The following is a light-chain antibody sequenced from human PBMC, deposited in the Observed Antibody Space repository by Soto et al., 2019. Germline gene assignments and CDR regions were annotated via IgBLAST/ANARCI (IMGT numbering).Light chain of an antibody. CDR1: QSVRNY. CDR2: DAS. Sequence: EIVLTQSPATLSLSPGERATLSCRASQSVRNYLAWFQQKPGQAPRPLIYDASNRATGIPARFSGSGSGTDFTLTISSLEPEDFAVYYCQQRSSWPLLTFGGGTKVEI. V-gene: IGKV3-11*01. CDR3: QQRSSWPLLT. J-gene: IGKJ4*01.